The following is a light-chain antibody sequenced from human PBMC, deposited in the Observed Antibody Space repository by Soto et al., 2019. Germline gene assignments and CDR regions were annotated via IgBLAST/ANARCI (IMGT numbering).Light chain of an antibody. J-gene: IGKJ1*01. V-gene: IGKV3-20*01. CDR2: GAS. Sequence: EIVLTRSRSSLSCXXAEGATLSCSASQSVGSSYLAWYQQKPGQAPRLLIYGASSRATGIPDRFSGTGSGTDFTLSISRLEPEDLAVYYCHQYGSSPGTFGQGTKVDIK. CDR1: QSVGSSY. CDR3: HQYGSSPGT.